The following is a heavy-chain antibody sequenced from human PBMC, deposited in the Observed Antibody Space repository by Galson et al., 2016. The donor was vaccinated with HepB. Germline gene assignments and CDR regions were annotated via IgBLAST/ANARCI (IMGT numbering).Heavy chain of an antibody. CDR3: ARGEPNQYYDNSGLTGAFDI. J-gene: IGHJ3*02. V-gene: IGHV3-21*01. CDR1: GFAFSVYG. Sequence: SLRLSCAASGFAFSVYGMHWVRQAPGKGLEWVSSISTFGSFMYSAASLKCRFTISRDDAKNSLFLQMDGLRVEDTAVYYCARGEPNQYYDNSGLTGAFDIWGQGTVVTVSS. CDR2: ISTFGSFM. D-gene: IGHD3-22*01.